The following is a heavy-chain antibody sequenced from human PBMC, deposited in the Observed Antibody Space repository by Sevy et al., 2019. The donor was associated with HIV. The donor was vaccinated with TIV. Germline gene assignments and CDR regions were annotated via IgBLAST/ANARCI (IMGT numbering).Heavy chain of an antibody. J-gene: IGHJ6*02. Sequence: GGSLRLSCAASGFTFSSYGMHWVRQAPGKGLEWVAFIRYDGSNKYYADSVKGRFTISRDNSKNTLYLQMNSLRAEDTAVCYCAKDHFGEGWRRGYYYYGMDVWGEETTVTVSS. CDR3: AKDHFGEGWRRGYYYYGMDV. CDR2: IRYDGSNK. CDR1: GFTFSSYG. D-gene: IGHD3-10*01. V-gene: IGHV3-30*02.